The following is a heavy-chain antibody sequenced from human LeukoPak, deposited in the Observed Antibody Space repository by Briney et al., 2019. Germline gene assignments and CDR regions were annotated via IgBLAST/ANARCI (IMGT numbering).Heavy chain of an antibody. D-gene: IGHD3-10*02. V-gene: IGHV4-4*07. J-gene: IGHJ4*02. CDR2: IYYTGNT. Sequence: SETLSLTCSVSGGSTSDYYWNWIRQPAGQGLEWLGRIYYTGNTAYNTSLESRLTMSLDTAKNQFSLKVTSVTAADTAVYYCARGGTLFTYFDSWGQGTLVTVSS. CDR3: ARGGTLFTYFDS. CDR1: GGSTSDYY.